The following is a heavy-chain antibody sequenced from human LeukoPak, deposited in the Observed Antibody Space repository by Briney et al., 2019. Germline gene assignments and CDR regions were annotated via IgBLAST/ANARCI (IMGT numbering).Heavy chain of an antibody. D-gene: IGHD3-10*01. J-gene: IGHJ4*02. CDR1: GVSITKDGYS. Sequence: SETLSLTCTVSGVSITKDGYSWTWIRQPPGKGLEWIGDISYSGSTKYKPSLKRRLTISGDVSKNQFSLKLTSVTAADTAVYYCARNADMYYYVDNWGQGTLVTVSS. CDR2: ISYSGST. CDR3: ARNADMYYYVDN. V-gene: IGHV4-31*03.